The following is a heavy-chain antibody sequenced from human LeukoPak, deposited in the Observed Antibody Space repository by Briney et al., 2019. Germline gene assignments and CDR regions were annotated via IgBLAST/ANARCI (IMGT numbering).Heavy chain of an antibody. J-gene: IGHJ5*02. CDR1: GFTFSSYG. D-gene: IGHD2-15*01. Sequence: PGGSLRLSCAASGFTFSSYGMHWVRQAPGKGLEWVAVISYDGSNKYYADSVKGRFTISRDNAKNSLYLQMNSLRAEDTAVYYCARAGYCSGGSCYSHRYNWFDPWGQGTLVTVSS. V-gene: IGHV3-30*03. CDR3: ARAGYCSGGSCYSHRYNWFDP. CDR2: ISYDGSNK.